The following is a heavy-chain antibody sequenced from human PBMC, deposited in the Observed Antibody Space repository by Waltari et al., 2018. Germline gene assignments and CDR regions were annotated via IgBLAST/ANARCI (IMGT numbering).Heavy chain of an antibody. CDR2: ISWNSGSI. Sequence: EVQLVESGGGLVQPGRSLRLSCAASGFTFDDYAMHWFRQAPGKGLEWVSGISWNSGSIGYADSVKGRFTISRDNAKNSLYLQMNSLRAEDTALYYCAKDLAAAGTLFYYYYGMDVWGQGTTVTVSS. J-gene: IGHJ6*02. CDR3: AKDLAAAGTLFYYYYGMDV. V-gene: IGHV3-9*01. CDR1: GFTFDDYA. D-gene: IGHD6-13*01.